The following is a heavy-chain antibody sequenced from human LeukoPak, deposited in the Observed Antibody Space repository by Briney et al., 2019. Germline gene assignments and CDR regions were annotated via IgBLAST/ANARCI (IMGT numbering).Heavy chain of an antibody. CDR2: IYYSGST. CDR1: GGSISGYY. V-gene: IGHV4-59*01. D-gene: IGHD2-21*02. CDR3: VQTAVGDTSWIDP. Sequence: SETLSLTCTVSGGSISGYYWSWIRQPPGKGLEWIGYIYYSGSTNYNPSLKSRVTISVDTSKDQFSLKLSSVTAADTAVYYCVQTAVGDTSWIDPWGQGTLVIVSS. J-gene: IGHJ5*02.